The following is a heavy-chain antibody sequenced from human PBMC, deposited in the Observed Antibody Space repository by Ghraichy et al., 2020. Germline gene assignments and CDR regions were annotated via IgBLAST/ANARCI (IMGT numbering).Heavy chain of an antibody. CDR1: GGSISSFY. D-gene: IGHD2-15*01. J-gene: IGHJ4*02. CDR3: ARGRGAQRGTEFDY. Sequence: SETLSLTCTVSGGSISSFYWSWIRQPPGKGLEWIGYIYYSGSTNYNPSLKSRVTISVDTSKNQFSLKLSSVTAADSAVYYCARGRGAQRGTEFDYWGQGTLVTVSS. CDR2: IYYSGST. V-gene: IGHV4-59*01.